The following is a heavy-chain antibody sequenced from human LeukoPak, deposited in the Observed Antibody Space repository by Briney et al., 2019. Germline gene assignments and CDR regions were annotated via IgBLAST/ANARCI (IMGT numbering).Heavy chain of an antibody. D-gene: IGHD3-22*01. CDR2: IKQDGSEK. CDR3: AKDHYDSGAHLAYFDY. J-gene: IGHJ4*02. V-gene: IGHV3-7*03. CDR1: GFTFSRYT. Sequence: GGSLRLSCAASGFTFSRYTMNWVRQAPGKGLEWVANIKQDGSEKYYVDSVKGRFTISRDNSKNTLYLQMNSLRAEDTAVYYCAKDHYDSGAHLAYFDYWGQGTLVTVSS.